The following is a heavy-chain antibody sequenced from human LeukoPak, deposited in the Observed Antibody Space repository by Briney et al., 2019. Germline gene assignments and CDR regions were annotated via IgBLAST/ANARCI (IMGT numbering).Heavy chain of an antibody. CDR3: ARGLDSSGYYYAYYFDY. J-gene: IGHJ4*02. V-gene: IGHV4-34*01. D-gene: IGHD3-22*01. Sequence: SETLSLTCAVYGGSFSGYYWSWIRQPPGKGLEWIGEINHSGSTNYNPSLKSRVTISVDTSKNQFSLKLSSVTAADTAVYYCARGLDSSGYYYAYYFDYWGQGTLVTVSS. CDR2: INHSGST. CDR1: GGSFSGYY.